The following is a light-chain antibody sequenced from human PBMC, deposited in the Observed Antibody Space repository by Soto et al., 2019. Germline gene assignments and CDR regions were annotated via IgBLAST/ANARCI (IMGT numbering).Light chain of an antibody. CDR3: QQDNDNWT. CDR2: KAY. CDR1: QSVSRW. Sequence: DIQMTQSPATLSASVGDRVTITCRASQSVSRWLSWYQQNTGKAPKLLIYKAYTLESVVPSMFSGSGSGTEFTLAISSLQPDDSATYCCQQDNDNWTFGQGTKVEIK. V-gene: IGKV1-5*03. J-gene: IGKJ1*01.